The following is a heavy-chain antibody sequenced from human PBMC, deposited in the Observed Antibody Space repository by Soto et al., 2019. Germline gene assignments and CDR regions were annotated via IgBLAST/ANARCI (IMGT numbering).Heavy chain of an antibody. V-gene: IGHV3-7*01. J-gene: IGHJ4*02. CDR2: IKEDGSEK. Sequence: GGSLRLSCAASRFTFSSYWMSWVRQAPGRGLEWVANIKEDGSEKYYVDSVKGQFSISRDNAKNSLYLQMNGLRAEDTAVYYCARVETRLTGTTFYFAYWGQGALVTVSS. CDR1: RFTFSSYW. D-gene: IGHD1-7*01. CDR3: ARVETRLTGTTFYFAY.